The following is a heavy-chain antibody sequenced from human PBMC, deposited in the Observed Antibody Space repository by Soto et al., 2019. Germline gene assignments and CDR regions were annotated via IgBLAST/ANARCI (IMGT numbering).Heavy chain of an antibody. CDR1: GGSINDYY. D-gene: IGHD6-19*01. CDR2: ISYSGNT. J-gene: IGHJ6*02. CDR3: ARDRSSGWYIGAVDV. Sequence: QVQLQESGPGLVKPSETLSLTCTVSGGSINDYYWNWIRQPPGKGLEWIGYISYSGNTNYNPSLASRVTIPVDTSKNQFSLKLTSVTAADTAVYFCARDRSSGWYIGAVDVWGQGTTVTVSS. V-gene: IGHV4-59*01.